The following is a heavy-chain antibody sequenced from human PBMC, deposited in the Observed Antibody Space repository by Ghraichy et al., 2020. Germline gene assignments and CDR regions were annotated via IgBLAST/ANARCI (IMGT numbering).Heavy chain of an antibody. J-gene: IGHJ4*02. D-gene: IGHD2-2*01. CDR3: TRQTDSCHDY. CDR1: GFSISGSH. V-gene: IGHV3-73*01. Sequence: GGSLRLSCAASGFSISGSHMHWVRQASGKGLEWVGHIRSRVDNYAAAYGASVEGRFTITRDESENKVFLQIHSLKIEDTAVYYCTRQTDSCHDYWGQGTLVTVSS. CDR2: IRSRVDNYAA.